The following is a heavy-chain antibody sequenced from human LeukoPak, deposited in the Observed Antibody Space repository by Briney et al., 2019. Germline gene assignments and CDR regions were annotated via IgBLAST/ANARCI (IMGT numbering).Heavy chain of an antibody. CDR2: ISSSSSYI. CDR1: GFTFSTYS. J-gene: IGHJ3*02. Sequence: GGSLRLSCAASGFTFSTYSINWVRQAPGKGLEWVSSISSSSSYIYYTDSVKGRFTISRDNAKNSLYLQMNSLRAEDTAVYYCARRVASANDAFDIWGQGTMVTVSS. D-gene: IGHD6-13*01. CDR3: ARRVASANDAFDI. V-gene: IGHV3-21*01.